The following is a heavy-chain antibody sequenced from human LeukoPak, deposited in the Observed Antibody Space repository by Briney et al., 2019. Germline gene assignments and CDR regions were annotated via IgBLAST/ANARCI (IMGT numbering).Heavy chain of an antibody. D-gene: IGHD4-17*01. CDR1: GGSISSYF. CDR2: IYYSGST. CDR3: AGGADYGDKFDY. V-gene: IGHV4-59*01. Sequence: PSETLSLTCTVSGGSISSYFWSWIRQPPGKGLEWIGYIYYSGSTNYNPSLKSRVTISVDTSKNQFSLKLSSVTAADTAVYYCAGGADYGDKFDYWGQGTLVTVSS. J-gene: IGHJ4*02.